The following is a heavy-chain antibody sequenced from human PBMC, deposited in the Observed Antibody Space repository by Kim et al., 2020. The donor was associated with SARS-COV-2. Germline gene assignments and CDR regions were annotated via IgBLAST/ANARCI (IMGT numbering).Heavy chain of an antibody. CDR3: ARAIGCSITTCQSNTFAP. J-gene: IGHJ5*02. CDR1: GFTFSDYF. V-gene: IGHV3-11*01. D-gene: IGHD2-2*01. Sequence: GGSLRLSCAASGFTFSDYFLTWMRQAPGKGLEWISYISSSGTTIYYADSVKGRFTVSRDNAKNSLYLQMNSLRAEDTAVYYCARAIGCSITTCQSNTFAPWGQGTLVTVSS. CDR2: ISSSGTTI.